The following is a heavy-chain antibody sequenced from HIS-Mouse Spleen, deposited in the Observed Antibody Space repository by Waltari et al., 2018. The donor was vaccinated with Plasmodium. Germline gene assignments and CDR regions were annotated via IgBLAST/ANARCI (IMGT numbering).Heavy chain of an antibody. CDR2: IKQDGSEK. J-gene: IGHJ2*01. CDR1: GFTSSSYW. Sequence: EVQLLESGGGLVQPGGSLSFSCAASGFTSSSYWMRWVRQAPGKGLEWVANIKQDGSEKYYVDSVKGRFTISRDNAKNSLYLQMNSLRAEDTAVYYCASSWYWYFDLWGRGTLVTVSS. V-gene: IGHV3-7*01. CDR3: ASSWYWYFDL. D-gene: IGHD6-13*01.